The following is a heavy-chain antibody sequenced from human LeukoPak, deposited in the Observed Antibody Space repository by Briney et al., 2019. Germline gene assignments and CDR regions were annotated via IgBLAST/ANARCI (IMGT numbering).Heavy chain of an antibody. V-gene: IGHV3-7*01. CDR1: GFTFSSYW. D-gene: IGHD5-12*01. CDR3: AKAVREMATILAS. J-gene: IGHJ4*02. Sequence: GGSLRLSCAASGFTFSSYWMSWVRQAPGKGLEWVANIKQDGSEKYYVDSVKGRFTISRDNAKNSLYLQMNSLRAEDTAVYYCAKAVREMATILASWGQGTLVTVSS. CDR2: IKQDGSEK.